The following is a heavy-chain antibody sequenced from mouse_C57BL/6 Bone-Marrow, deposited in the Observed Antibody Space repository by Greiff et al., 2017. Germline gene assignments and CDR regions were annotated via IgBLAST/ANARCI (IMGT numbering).Heavy chain of an antibody. CDR2: IYPRDGST. J-gene: IGHJ4*01. V-gene: IGHV1-85*01. D-gene: IGHD2-2*01. Sequence: QVQLKESGPELVKPGASVKLSCKASGYTFTSYDINWVKQRPGQGLEWIGWIYPRDGSTKYNEKFKGKATLTVDTSSSTAYMELHSLTSEDSAVYFCAREHGLRRDYYAMDYWGQGTSVTVSS. CDR1: GYTFTSYD. CDR3: AREHGLRRDYYAMDY.